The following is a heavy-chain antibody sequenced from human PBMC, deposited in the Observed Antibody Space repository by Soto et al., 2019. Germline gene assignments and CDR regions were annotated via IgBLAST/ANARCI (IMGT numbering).Heavy chain of an antibody. Sequence: PGGSLRLSCAASGFTFSSYAMSWVRQAPGKGLEWVSAISGSGGSTYYADSVKGRFTISRDNSKNTLYLQMNSLRAEDTAVYYCAKYVAYFYDSRGYFDYWGQGTLVPVSS. CDR1: GFTFSSYA. D-gene: IGHD3-22*01. J-gene: IGHJ4*02. CDR3: AKYVAYFYDSRGYFDY. CDR2: ISGSGGST. V-gene: IGHV3-23*01.